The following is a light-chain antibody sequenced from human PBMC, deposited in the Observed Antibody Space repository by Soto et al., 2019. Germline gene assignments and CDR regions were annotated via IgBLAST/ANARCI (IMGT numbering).Light chain of an antibody. V-gene: IGKV1-39*01. CDR3: QQYGSSPRT. J-gene: IGKJ1*01. Sequence: DIQMTQSPSSLSASVGYRVTITCRSIHTITSDLNFYQQRPEKAPKLLIYAASNLQSGVPSRFSGSGSGTDFSLTISRLEAEDFAVYYCQQYGSSPRTFGQGTKVDIK. CDR2: AAS. CDR1: HTITSD.